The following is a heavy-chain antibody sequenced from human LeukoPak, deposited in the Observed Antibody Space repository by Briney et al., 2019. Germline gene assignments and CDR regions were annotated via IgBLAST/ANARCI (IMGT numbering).Heavy chain of an antibody. V-gene: IGHV5-51*01. CDR2: IYPGDSDT. D-gene: IGHD1-1*01. CDR3: ARRATGTTLPYYFDY. Sequence: PGESLKISCKSSGYSFTSYWIGWVRQMPGKGLEWMGIIYPGDSDTRYSPSFQGQVTISADKSISTAYLQWSSLKASDTAMYYCARRATGTTLPYYFDYWGQGTLVTVSS. CDR1: GYSFTSYW. J-gene: IGHJ4*02.